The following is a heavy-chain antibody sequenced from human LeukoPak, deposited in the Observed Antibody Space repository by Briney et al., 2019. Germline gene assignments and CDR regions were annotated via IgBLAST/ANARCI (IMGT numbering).Heavy chain of an antibody. CDR1: GGSISSSNW. CDR2: IYHSGST. Sequence: SETLSLTCAVSGGSISSSNWWSWVRQPPGKGLEWIGEIYHSGSTNYNPSLKSRVTISVDKSKNQFSLKLSSVTAADTAVYYCASWGVMVRGVHRGRSAFDIWGQGTMVTVSS. D-gene: IGHD3-10*01. V-gene: IGHV4-4*02. J-gene: IGHJ3*02. CDR3: ASWGVMVRGVHRGRSAFDI.